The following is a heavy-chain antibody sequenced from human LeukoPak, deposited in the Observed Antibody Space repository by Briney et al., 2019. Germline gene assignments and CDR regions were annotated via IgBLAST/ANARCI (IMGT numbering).Heavy chain of an antibody. CDR3: AVVEGQPNYYYYMDV. CDR2: IYYSGST. D-gene: IGHD6-13*01. CDR1: GGSISSSSYY. J-gene: IGHJ6*03. V-gene: IGHV4-39*07. Sequence: PSEALSLTGTVSGGSISSSSYYWGWIRQPPGKGLEWIGSIYYSGSTYYNPSLKSRVTISVDTSKNQFSLKLSSVTAADTAVYFCAVVEGQPNYYYYMDVWGKGTTVTVSS.